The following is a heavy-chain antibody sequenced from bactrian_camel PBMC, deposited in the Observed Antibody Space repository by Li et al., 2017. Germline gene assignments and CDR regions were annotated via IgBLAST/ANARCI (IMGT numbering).Heavy chain of an antibody. CDR2: ITTVTNST. CDR1: GYTSTTSC. V-gene: IGHV3S1*01. Sequence: HVQLVESGGGSVQAGESRRLSCVTSGYTSTTSCVAWVRQAPGKQREGVATITTVTNSTYYVDSVKGRFTISQDSAKNTVYLQMNSLKPEDTVMYYCKTESWQSGCRYWGQGTQVTVS. J-gene: IGHJ4*01. D-gene: IGHD1*01. CDR3: KTESWQSGCRY.